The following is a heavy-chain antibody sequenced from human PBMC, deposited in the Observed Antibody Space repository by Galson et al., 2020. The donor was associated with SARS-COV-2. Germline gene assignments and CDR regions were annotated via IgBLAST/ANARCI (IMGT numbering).Heavy chain of an antibody. J-gene: IGHJ6*02. CDR1: GYTFTTYG. D-gene: IGHD3-22*01. Sequence: GASVKVSCKASGYTFTTYGISWVRQAPGQGFEWLGWISAYNGNTNYAQNLQGRVTMTTDTSTSTAYMELRSLRSDDTAVYYCARAPRDYMIVVVGQYHAMDVWGQGTTVSVSS. V-gene: IGHV1-18*01. CDR3: ARAPRDYMIVVVGQYHAMDV. CDR2: ISAYNGNT.